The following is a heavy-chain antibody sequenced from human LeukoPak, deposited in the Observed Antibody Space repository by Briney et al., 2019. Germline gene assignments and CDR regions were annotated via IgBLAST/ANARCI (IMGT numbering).Heavy chain of an antibody. D-gene: IGHD6-13*01. Sequence: KASETLSLTCAVYGGSFSGYYWSWIRQPPGKGLEWIGEINHSGSTNYNPSLKSRVTILVDTSKNQFSLKLSSVTAADTAVYYCARLALRRGIAAAGDYWGQGTLVTVSS. CDR3: ARLALRRGIAAAGDY. CDR2: INHSGST. J-gene: IGHJ4*02. CDR1: GGSFSGYY. V-gene: IGHV4-34*01.